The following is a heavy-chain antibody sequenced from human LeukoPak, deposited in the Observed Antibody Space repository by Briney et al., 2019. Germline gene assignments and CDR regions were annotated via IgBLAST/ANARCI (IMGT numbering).Heavy chain of an antibody. Sequence: ASVKVSCKASGYTFTSYDIKWVRQAAGQGLEWMGWMNPNRGNTVYAQKLQGRVTMTRNTSISTAYMELSSLRSEDTAVYYCARGQKSCTNGVCYTANWFDPWGQGTLVTVSS. J-gene: IGHJ5*02. D-gene: IGHD2-8*01. V-gene: IGHV1-8*01. CDR1: GYTFTSYD. CDR3: ARGQKSCTNGVCYTANWFDP. CDR2: MNPNRGNT.